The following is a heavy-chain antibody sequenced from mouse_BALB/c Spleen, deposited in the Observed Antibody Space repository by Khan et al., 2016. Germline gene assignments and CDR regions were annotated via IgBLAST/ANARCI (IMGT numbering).Heavy chain of an antibody. CDR3: ASDLLWYAMDY. V-gene: IGHV1S135*01. CDR2: IDPYNGGT. D-gene: IGHD2-1*01. CDR1: GYTFTSYN. Sequence: VQLQQSGPELVKPGASVKVSCKASGYTFTSYNMYWVKQSHGKSLEGIGYIDPYNGGTNYNQKFKGKATLTVDKSSSTAYMHLNSLTSEDSAVYYCASDLLWYAMDYWGQGTSVTVSS. J-gene: IGHJ4*01.